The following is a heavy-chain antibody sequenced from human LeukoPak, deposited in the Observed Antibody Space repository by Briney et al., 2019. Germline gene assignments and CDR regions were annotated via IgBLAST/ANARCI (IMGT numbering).Heavy chain of an antibody. Sequence: PGGSLRLSCAASGFTFSSYSMNWVRQAPGKGLEWVSSISSSSSYIYYADSVKGRFTISRDNAKNSLYLQMNSLRAEDTAVYYCARGGSYCSSTSCYIFDYWGQGTLVTVSS. CDR2: ISSSSSYI. V-gene: IGHV3-21*01. CDR3: ARGGSYCSSTSCYIFDY. D-gene: IGHD2-2*02. CDR1: GFTFSSYS. J-gene: IGHJ4*02.